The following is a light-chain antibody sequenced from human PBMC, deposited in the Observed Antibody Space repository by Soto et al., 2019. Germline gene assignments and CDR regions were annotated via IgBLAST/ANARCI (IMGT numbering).Light chain of an antibody. Sequence: DIQMPQSPSTLSASVGDSVTITCRASQNINNWLAWFQQKPGEAPKLLIYDASTLESGVPSRFSGSGSGTEFTLTISSLQPDDYATYSCQHYNVYYMYTFGQGTKVDIK. CDR3: QHYNVYYMYT. CDR2: DAS. CDR1: QNINNW. J-gene: IGKJ2*01. V-gene: IGKV1-5*01.